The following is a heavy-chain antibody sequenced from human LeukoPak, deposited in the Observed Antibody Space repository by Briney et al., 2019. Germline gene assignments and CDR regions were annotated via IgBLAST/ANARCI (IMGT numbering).Heavy chain of an antibody. Sequence: ASVKVSCKASGYTFTGYYMHWVRQAPGQGLECMGWINPNSGGTNYAQKFQGRVTMTRDTSISTAYMELSRLRSDDTAVYYCARDRAGYSYGYGFDHWGQGTLVTVSS. J-gene: IGHJ4*02. D-gene: IGHD5-18*01. V-gene: IGHV1-2*02. CDR3: ARDRAGYSYGYGFDH. CDR1: GYTFTGYY. CDR2: INPNSGGT.